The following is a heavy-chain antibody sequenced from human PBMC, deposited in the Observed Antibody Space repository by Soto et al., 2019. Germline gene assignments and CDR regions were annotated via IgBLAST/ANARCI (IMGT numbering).Heavy chain of an antibody. CDR2: INPNGGST. V-gene: IGHV1-46*03. J-gene: IGHJ4*02. CDR3: TRGLASGDY. D-gene: IGHD6-6*01. CDR1: GYIFTNFY. Sequence: QVQLVQPGAEVKKPGASVKFSCKGSGYIFTNFYIHWVRQAPGQGLEWIGIINPNGGSTNYAQNFQGRVTMTRDTSTSTVYMDLSILRSEDTAVYYCTRGLASGDYWGQGTLITVSS.